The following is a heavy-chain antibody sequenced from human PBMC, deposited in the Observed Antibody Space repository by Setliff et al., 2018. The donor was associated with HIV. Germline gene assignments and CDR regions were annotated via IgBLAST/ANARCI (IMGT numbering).Heavy chain of an antibody. CDR1: GGSISSFSYY. D-gene: IGHD6-19*01. Sequence: PSETLSLTCTLSGGSISSFSYYWGWIRQPPGKGPEGIGSIFHTGNTYYNPSLKSRVTRSVETSKNQVSLKLTSVTAADTAVYYCASHIALGPLGYFDYWGQGTPVTVSS. V-gene: IGHV4-39*07. CDR3: ASHIALGPLGYFDY. J-gene: IGHJ4*02. CDR2: IFHTGNT.